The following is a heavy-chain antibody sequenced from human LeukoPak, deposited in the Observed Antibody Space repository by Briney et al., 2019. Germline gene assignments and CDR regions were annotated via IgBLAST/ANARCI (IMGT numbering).Heavy chain of an antibody. J-gene: IGHJ4*02. D-gene: IGHD2-21*01. V-gene: IGHV5-51*01. Sequence: GASLKISCKGSGSSFTSYWIAWVRQMPGKGLEWMGIIYPGDSNTRYSPSFQGQVTISADKSISTAYLQWTSLKASDSAMYYCARVLIRGDEIDYWGQGTLVTVSS. CDR2: IYPGDSNT. CDR1: GSSFTSYW. CDR3: ARVLIRGDEIDY.